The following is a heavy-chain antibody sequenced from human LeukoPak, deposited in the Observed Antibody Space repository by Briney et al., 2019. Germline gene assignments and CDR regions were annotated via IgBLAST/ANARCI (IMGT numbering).Heavy chain of an antibody. D-gene: IGHD2-21*02. V-gene: IGHV5-51*01. CDR1: GYSFASYW. CDR3: ARRGLGDHYDPGVDY. CDR2: IYPGDSDT. J-gene: IGHJ4*02. Sequence: GESLKISCKGSGYSFASYWIGWVRQMPGKGLEWMGIIYPGDSDTRYSPSFQGQVTISADKSISTAYLQWSSLKASDTAMYYCARRGLGDHYDPGVDYWGQGTLVTVSS.